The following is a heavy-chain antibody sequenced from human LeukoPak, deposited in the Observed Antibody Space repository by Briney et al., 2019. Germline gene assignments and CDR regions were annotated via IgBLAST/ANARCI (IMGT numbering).Heavy chain of an antibody. D-gene: IGHD6-6*01. CDR3: AADIAAIPYYFDY. J-gene: IGHJ4*02. Sequence: GGSLRLSCAASGFTFSSYGMHWVRQAPGKGLEWVAFIRYDGSNKYYADSVKGRFTISRDNSKNTLHLQMNSLRAEDTAVYYCAADIAAIPYYFDYWGQGTLVTVSS. V-gene: IGHV3-30*02. CDR1: GFTFSSYG. CDR2: IRYDGSNK.